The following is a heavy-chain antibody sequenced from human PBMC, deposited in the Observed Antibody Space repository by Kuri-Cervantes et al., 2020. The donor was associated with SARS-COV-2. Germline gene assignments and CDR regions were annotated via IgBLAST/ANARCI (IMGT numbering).Heavy chain of an antibody. J-gene: IGHJ6*03. CDR3: AGFYYYDSSGFVANYNFMDV. Sequence: ESLKISCTVSGGSISSYYWSWIRQPAGKGLEWIGRIYTSGSTNYNPSLKSRVTMSVDTSKNQFSLKLSSVTAADTAVYYCAGFYYYDSSGFVANYNFMDVWGKGTTVTVSS. V-gene: IGHV4-4*07. D-gene: IGHD3-22*01. CDR2: IYTSGST. CDR1: GGSISSYY.